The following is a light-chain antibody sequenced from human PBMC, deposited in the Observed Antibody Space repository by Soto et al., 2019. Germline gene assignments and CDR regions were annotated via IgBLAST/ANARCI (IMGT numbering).Light chain of an antibody. J-gene: IGLJ1*01. CDR3: FSHRRGDSHV. CDR1: SRDVGGYNY. CDR2: GVT. V-gene: IGLV2-14*01. Sequence: QSALTQPASVSGSPGQSITISCTGTSRDVGGYNYVSWYQQYPGKAPKLMICGVTNRPSGVSNRFSGSKTGNTASLTISGLQAEDEAYYYCFSHRRGDSHVFGTGTKVTVL.